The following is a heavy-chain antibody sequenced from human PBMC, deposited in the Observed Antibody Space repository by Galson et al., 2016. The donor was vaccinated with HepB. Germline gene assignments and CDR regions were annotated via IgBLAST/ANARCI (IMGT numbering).Heavy chain of an antibody. CDR3: AKAGSSGRSY. D-gene: IGHD6-19*01. CDR2: ISYHGINK. Sequence: SLRLSCAASGFTFSTSGMHWVRQAPGKGLEWVAVISYHGINKYYADSVQGRLTISRDNSKNTLYLQLSSLRPEDTAIYYCAKAGSSGRSYWGQGTLVTVSS. V-gene: IGHV3-30*18. CDR1: GFTFSTSG. J-gene: IGHJ4*02.